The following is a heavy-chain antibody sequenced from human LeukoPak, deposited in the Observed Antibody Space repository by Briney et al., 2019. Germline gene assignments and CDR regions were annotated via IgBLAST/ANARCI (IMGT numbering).Heavy chain of an antibody. CDR1: GFTFSSFS. CDR3: ARDWGDGYNYYYYYYMDV. CDR2: ISSSSSYI. V-gene: IGHV3-21*01. Sequence: GGSLRLSCAASGFTFSSFSMNWVRQAPGKGLEWVSSISSSSSYIYYADSVKGRFTISRDNAKNSLYLQMNSLRAEDTAAYYCARDWGDGYNYYYYYYMDVWGKGTTVTVSS. D-gene: IGHD5-24*01. J-gene: IGHJ6*03.